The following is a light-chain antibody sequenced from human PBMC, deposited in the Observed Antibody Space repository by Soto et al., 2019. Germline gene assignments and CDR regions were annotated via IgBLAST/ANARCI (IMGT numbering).Light chain of an antibody. CDR1: SSDVGGYNY. CDR2: EVT. CDR3: ASYAGGNKV. V-gene: IGLV2-8*01. J-gene: IGLJ1*01. Sequence: QSVLTQPPSASGSPGQSVTISCTGTSSDVGGYNYVSWYQQHPGKAPKLMIYEVTKWPSGVPDRFSGSKSGNTASLTVPGLLPEDEADYYSASYAGGNKVFGTGTKVTVL.